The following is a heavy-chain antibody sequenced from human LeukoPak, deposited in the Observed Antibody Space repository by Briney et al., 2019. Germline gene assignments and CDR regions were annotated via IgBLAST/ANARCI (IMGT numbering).Heavy chain of an antibody. CDR1: GGSISSYY. D-gene: IGHD5-24*01. CDR3: ARGRDGYNGDAFDI. Sequence: SETLSLACTVSGGSISSYYWSWIRQPPGKGLEWTGYIYTSGSTNYNPSLKSRVTISVDTSKNQFSLKLSSVTAADTAVYYCARGRDGYNGDAFDIWGQGTMVTVSS. V-gene: IGHV4-4*09. J-gene: IGHJ3*02. CDR2: IYTSGST.